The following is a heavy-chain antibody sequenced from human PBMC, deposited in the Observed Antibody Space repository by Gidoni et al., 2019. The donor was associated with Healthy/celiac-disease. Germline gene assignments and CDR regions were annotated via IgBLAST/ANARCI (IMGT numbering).Heavy chain of an antibody. Sequence: EVQLVESGGGLVQPGRSLRLSCAASGFTFDDYAMHWVRQAPGKGLEWVSGISWNSGSIGYADSVKGRFTISRDNAKNSLYLQMNSLRAEDTALYYCAKDAGGYDLGGYYGMDVWGQGTTVTVSS. CDR1: GFTFDDYA. CDR3: AKDAGGYDLGGYYGMDV. V-gene: IGHV3-9*01. CDR2: ISWNSGSI. D-gene: IGHD5-12*01. J-gene: IGHJ6*02.